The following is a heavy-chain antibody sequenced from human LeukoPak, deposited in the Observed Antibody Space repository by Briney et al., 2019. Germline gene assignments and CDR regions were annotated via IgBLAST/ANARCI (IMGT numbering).Heavy chain of an antibody. V-gene: IGHV3-23*01. CDR1: GGTFSSYA. CDR3: AKGPGYCSSTSCPHGLDY. CDR2: ISGSGGST. J-gene: IGHJ4*02. Sequence: SCKASGGTFSSYAMSWVRQAPGKGLEWVSAISGSGGSTYYADSVKGRFTISGDNSKNTLYLQMNSLRAEDTAVYYCAKGPGYCSSTSCPHGLDYWGQGTLVTVSS. D-gene: IGHD2-2*01.